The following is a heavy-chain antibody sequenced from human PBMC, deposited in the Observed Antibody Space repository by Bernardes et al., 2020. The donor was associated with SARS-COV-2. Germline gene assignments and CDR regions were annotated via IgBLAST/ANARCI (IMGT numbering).Heavy chain of an antibody. V-gene: IGHV4-61*02. Sequence: SETLSLTCTVSGGSISSGSYYWSWIRQPAGKGLEWIGRIYTSGSTNYNPSLKSRVTISVDTSKNQFSLKLSSVTAADTAVYYCAREATVRYFDLNYYYYGMDVWGQGTTVTVSS. CDR3: AREATVRYFDLNYYYYGMDV. CDR1: GGSISSGSYY. J-gene: IGHJ6*02. CDR2: IYTSGST. D-gene: IGHD3-9*01.